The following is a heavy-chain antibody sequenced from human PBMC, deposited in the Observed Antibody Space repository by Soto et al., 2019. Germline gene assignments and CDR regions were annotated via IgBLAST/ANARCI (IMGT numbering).Heavy chain of an antibody. CDR2: ISGSNE. J-gene: IGHJ4*02. CDR1: GFIFSSYD. D-gene: IGHD3-16*01. CDR3: AKDEGSYDGYASLDY. Sequence: EVQLLESGGGLVQPGGSLRLSCAASGFIFSSYDMNWVRQAPGKRPEWVSAISGSNEYYAESVKGLFTVSRDNSKNTLYLQMNSLRAEDTAVYYCAKDEGSYDGYASLDYWGQGTQVTVSS. V-gene: IGHV3-23*01.